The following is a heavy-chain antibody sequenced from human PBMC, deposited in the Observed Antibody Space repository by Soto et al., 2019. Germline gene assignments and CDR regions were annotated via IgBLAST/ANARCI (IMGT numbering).Heavy chain of an antibody. V-gene: IGHV3-9*01. CDR1: GFTFDDYA. CDR3: AKDEGPDTAMGPVY. J-gene: IGHJ4*02. Sequence: EVQLVESGGGLVQPGRSLRLSCAASGFTFDDYAMHWVRQAPGKGLEWVSGISWNSDSIGYADSVKGRFTISRDNAKNSLYLQMNSLRAEDTALYYCAKDEGPDTAMGPVYWGQGTLVTVSS. D-gene: IGHD5-18*01. CDR2: ISWNSDSI.